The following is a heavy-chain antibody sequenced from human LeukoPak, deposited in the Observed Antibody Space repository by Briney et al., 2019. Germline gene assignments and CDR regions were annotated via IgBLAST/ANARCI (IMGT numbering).Heavy chain of an antibody. J-gene: IGHJ3*02. CDR2: ISSSSSYI. Sequence: GGSLRLSCAASGFTFSSYSMNWVRQAPGKGLEWVSSISSSSSYIYYADSVKGRFTISRDNAKNSLYLQMNSLRAEDTAVYYCARGDIAAAGSDAFDIWGQGTMVTVSS. CDR1: GFTFSSYS. D-gene: IGHD6-13*01. CDR3: ARGDIAAAGSDAFDI. V-gene: IGHV3-21*01.